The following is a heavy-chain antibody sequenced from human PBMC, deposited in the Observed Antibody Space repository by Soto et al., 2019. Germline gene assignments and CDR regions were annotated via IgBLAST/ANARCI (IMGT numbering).Heavy chain of an antibody. CDR1: GGSIYNHD. CDR2: VYYNGIT. D-gene: IGHD4-17*01. Sequence: SETLSLSCTVSGGSIYNHDWGWIRQPPGKGLEWLGYVYYNGITNYNPSLKSRVTMSADTSKNQLSLNLTSLTAADTAAYYCARDYGDPHLGLQFDWFDPWGQGTLVTDSS. J-gene: IGHJ5*02. CDR3: ARDYGDPHLGLQFDWFDP. V-gene: IGHV4-59*11.